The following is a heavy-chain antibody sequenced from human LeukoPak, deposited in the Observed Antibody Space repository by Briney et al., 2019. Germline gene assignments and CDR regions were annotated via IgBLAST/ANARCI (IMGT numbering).Heavy chain of an antibody. CDR3: ARDICGYNYGCFDS. CDR1: GYSISSGYY. J-gene: IGHJ4*02. V-gene: IGHV4-38-2*02. D-gene: IGHD5-18*01. CDR2: IFNTGST. Sequence: SETLSLTCTVSGYSISSGYYWGWIRQPAGKAPEWIGRIFNTGSTSYNPSLKSRVTISVDTSKNQFSLNLRSVTAADTAVYYCARDICGYNYGCFDSWGQGTLVTVSS.